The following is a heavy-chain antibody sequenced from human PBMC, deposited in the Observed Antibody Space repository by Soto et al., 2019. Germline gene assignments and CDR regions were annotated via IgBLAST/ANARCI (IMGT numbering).Heavy chain of an antibody. Sequence: ASVKVSCKASGYTFTGYYMHWVRQAPGQGLEWMGWISPNSGGTNYAQKFQGRVTMTRDTSISTAYMELSRLRSDDTAVYYCARVQSIAARPSSRGFDPWGQGTQVTVSS. CDR2: ISPNSGGT. CDR1: GYTFTGYY. D-gene: IGHD6-6*01. J-gene: IGHJ5*02. V-gene: IGHV1-2*02. CDR3: ARVQSIAARPSSRGFDP.